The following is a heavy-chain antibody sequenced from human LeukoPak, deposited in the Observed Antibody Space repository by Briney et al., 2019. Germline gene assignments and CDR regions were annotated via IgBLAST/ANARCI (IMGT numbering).Heavy chain of an antibody. V-gene: IGHV4-59*03. CDR1: GDSSSRYY. CDR2: VFYSGST. Sequence: SETLSLTCTVSGDSSSRYYWNWIRQSPGKGLEWIGYVFYSGSTIYNPSLSSRVTISIDTSKMQFSLKLTSVTAADTAVYYCATLGYCSSSSCYGNWFDPWGQGTLVTVSS. D-gene: IGHD2-2*01. CDR3: ATLGYCSSSSCYGNWFDP. J-gene: IGHJ5*02.